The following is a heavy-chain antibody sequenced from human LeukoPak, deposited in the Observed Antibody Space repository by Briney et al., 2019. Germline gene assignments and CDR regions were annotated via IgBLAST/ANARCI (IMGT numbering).Heavy chain of an antibody. CDR1: GFTFSSYT. J-gene: IGHJ4*01. CDR3: AEGIYSSGWSYFDY. D-gene: IGHD6-19*01. Sequence: PGGSLRLSCAASGFTFSSYTMNWVRQAPGKGLEWVSSISSSSSYIYYADSVKGRLTISRDNSKNTLYLQMNSLRAEDTAVYYCAEGIYSSGWSYFDYWGHGTLVTVSS. CDR2: ISSSSSYI. V-gene: IGHV3-21*04.